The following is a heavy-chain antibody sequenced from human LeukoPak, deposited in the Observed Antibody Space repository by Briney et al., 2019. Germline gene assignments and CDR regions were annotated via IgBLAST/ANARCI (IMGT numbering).Heavy chain of an antibody. Sequence: KAGGSLRLSCAASGFTFSNAWMSWVRQAPGKGLEWVGRIKSKTDGGTTDYAAPVKGRFTISRDDSKNTLYLQMNSLKTEDTAVYYCTTSYYYGSGSYYKGGFCDYWGQGTLVTVSS. V-gene: IGHV3-15*01. D-gene: IGHD3-10*01. CDR2: IKSKTDGGTT. CDR3: TTSYYYGSGSYYKGGFCDY. J-gene: IGHJ4*02. CDR1: GFTFSNAW.